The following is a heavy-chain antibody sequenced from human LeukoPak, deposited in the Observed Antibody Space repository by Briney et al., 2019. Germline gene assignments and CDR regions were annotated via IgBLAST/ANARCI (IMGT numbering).Heavy chain of an antibody. V-gene: IGHV3-53*01. CDR3: ARLNGSSWYEDRFDP. CDR2: IYSGGST. D-gene: IGHD6-13*01. J-gene: IGHJ5*02. Sequence: GGSLRLSCAASGFTVSSNYMSWVRQAPGKGLEWVSVIYSGGSTYYADSVKGRFTISRDNSKNTLYLQMNSLRAEDTAVYYCARLNGSSWYEDRFDPWGQGTLVTVSS. CDR1: GFTVSSNY.